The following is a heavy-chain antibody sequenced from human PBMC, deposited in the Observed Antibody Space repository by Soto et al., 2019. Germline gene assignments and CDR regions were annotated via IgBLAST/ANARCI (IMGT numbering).Heavy chain of an antibody. D-gene: IGHD6-19*01. V-gene: IGHV1-8*01. CDR1: GYTFTSYD. CDR3: ARGLCAVGDWYFDL. J-gene: IGHJ2*01. Sequence: QVQLVQSGAEVKKPGASVKVSCKASGYTFTSYDINWVRQATGQGLEWMGWMNPNSGNTGYAQKFQGRVTMTRTTSISTAYMELSSLRSEDTAVYYCARGLCAVGDWYFDLWGRGTLVTVSS. CDR2: MNPNSGNT.